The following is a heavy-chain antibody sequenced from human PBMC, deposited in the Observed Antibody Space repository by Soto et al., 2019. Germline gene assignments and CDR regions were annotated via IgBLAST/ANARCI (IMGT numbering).Heavy chain of an antibody. Sequence: SGGSLRLSCAASGFTFSSYGMHWVRQAPGKGLEWVAVISYDGSNKYYADSVKGRFTISRDNSKNTLYLQMNSLRAEDTAVYYCAKDDCSGGSCYYYYMDVWGKGTTVTVSS. D-gene: IGHD2-15*01. CDR1: GFTFSSYG. CDR2: ISYDGSNK. V-gene: IGHV3-30*18. CDR3: AKDDCSGGSCYYYYMDV. J-gene: IGHJ6*03.